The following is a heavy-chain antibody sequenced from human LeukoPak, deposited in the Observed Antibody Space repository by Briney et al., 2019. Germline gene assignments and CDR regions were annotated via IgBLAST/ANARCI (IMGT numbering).Heavy chain of an antibody. CDR3: AHDRVGIGFDP. CDR2: IYWNDEK. CDR1: GGSISSYYW. Sequence: TLSLTCTVSGGSISSYYWSWIRQPPGKALEWLALIYWNDEKRYSPSLKTRLTITKDTSKKQVVLTMTNMDTVDTATYYCAHDRVGIGFDPWGQGTLVTVSS. V-gene: IGHV2-5*01. J-gene: IGHJ5*02. D-gene: IGHD1-26*01.